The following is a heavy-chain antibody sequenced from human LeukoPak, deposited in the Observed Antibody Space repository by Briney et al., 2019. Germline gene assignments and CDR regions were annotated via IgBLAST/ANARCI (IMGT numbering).Heavy chain of an antibody. J-gene: IGHJ4*02. CDR1: GGSISSYH. D-gene: IGHD5-24*01. Sequence: PSETLSLTCTVSGGSISSYHCSWIRQPPGKGLEWIGYMHDSGITNYNPSLESRVTISVDTSKNQFSLKLSSVTAADTAVYYCATGRDAYKTGYWGQGTLVTVSS. CDR3: ATGRDAYKTGY. CDR2: MHDSGIT. V-gene: IGHV4-59*01.